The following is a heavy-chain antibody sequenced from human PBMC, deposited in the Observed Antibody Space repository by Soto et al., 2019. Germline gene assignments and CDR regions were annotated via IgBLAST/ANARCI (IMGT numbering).Heavy chain of an antibody. V-gene: IGHV3-23*01. CDR2: ISGSGGST. CDR1: GFTFSSYA. J-gene: IGHJ4*02. D-gene: IGHD3-10*01. CDR3: AGAGSGSYYHKWNHY. Sequence: EVQLLESGGGLVQPGGSLRLSCAASGFTFSSYAMSWVRQAPGKGLEWVSAISGSGGSTYYADSVKGRFTISRDNSKNTLYLQMNSLRAEDTAVYYCAGAGSGSYYHKWNHYWGQGTLVTVSS.